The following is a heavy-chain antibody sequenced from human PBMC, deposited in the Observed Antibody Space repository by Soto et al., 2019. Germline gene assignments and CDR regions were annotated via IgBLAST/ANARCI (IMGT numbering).Heavy chain of an antibody. V-gene: IGHV1-18*01. J-gene: IGHJ4*02. CDR3: ARDNGIHLPEPNLRNYGGNSGYYFDY. D-gene: IGHD4-17*01. CDR1: GYTFTSYG. CDR2: ISAYNGNT. Sequence: QVQLVQSGAEVKKPGASVKVSCKASGYTFTSYGISWVRQAPGQGLEWMGWISAYNGNTNYAQKLQGRVTMTTDTSTSTAYMELRSLRSDDTAVYYCARDNGIHLPEPNLRNYGGNSGYYFDYWGQGTLVTVSS.